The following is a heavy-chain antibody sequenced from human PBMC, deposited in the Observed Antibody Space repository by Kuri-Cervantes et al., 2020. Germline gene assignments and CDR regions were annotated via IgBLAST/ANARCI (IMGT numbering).Heavy chain of an antibody. J-gene: IGHJ4*02. CDR3: ARDLRGFGELFSFDY. D-gene: IGHD3-10*01. CDR1: GFTFSSYA. V-gene: IGHV3-30-3*01. Sequence: GGSLRLSCAASGFTFSSYAMHWVRQAPGKGLEWVAVISYDGSNKYYADSVKGRFTISRDNSKNPLYLQMNSLRAEDTAVYYCARDLRGFGELFSFDYWGQGTLVTVSS. CDR2: ISYDGSNK.